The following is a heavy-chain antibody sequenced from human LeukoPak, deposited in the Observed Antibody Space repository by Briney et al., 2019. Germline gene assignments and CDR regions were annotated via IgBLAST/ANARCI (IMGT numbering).Heavy chain of an antibody. V-gene: IGHV1-2*02. J-gene: IGHJ4*02. CDR2: INPNSGGT. CDR3: ARGANMATIE. D-gene: IGHD5-24*01. Sequence: ASVKVSCKASGYTFTGYYMHWVRQAPGQGLEWMGWINPNSGGTNYAQKFQGRVTMTRDTSTSTVYMELSSLRSEDTAVYYCARGANMATIEWGQGTLVTVSS. CDR1: GYTFTGYY.